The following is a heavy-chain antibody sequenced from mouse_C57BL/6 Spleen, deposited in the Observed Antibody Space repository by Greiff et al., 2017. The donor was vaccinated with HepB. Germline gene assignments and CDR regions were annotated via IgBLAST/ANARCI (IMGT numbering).Heavy chain of an antibody. V-gene: IGHV3-6*01. J-gene: IGHJ3*01. CDR3: ARNYGSRAPAWFAY. Sequence: EVKLLESGPGLVKPSQSLSLTCSVTGYSITSGYYWNWIRQFPGNKLEWMGYISYDGSNNYNPSLKNRISITRDTSKNQFFLKLNSVTTEDTATYYCARNYGSRAPAWFAYWGQGTLVTVSA. CDR2: ISYDGSN. D-gene: IGHD1-1*01. CDR1: GYSITSGYY.